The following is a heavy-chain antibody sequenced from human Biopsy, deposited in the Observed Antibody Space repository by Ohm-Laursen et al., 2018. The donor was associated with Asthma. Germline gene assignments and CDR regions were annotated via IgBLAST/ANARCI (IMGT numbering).Heavy chain of an antibody. Sequence: SLRLSCAASGFTVSRDHMFWVRQAPGKGLEWVSVIYSGGTSHTADSVKGRFTISRDNSKNTLYLQMNSLRAEDTAVYYCARGDSSNWSHYYSDYWGQGTLVTVSS. V-gene: IGHV3-53*01. J-gene: IGHJ4*02. CDR2: IYSGGTS. CDR1: GFTVSRDH. CDR3: ARGDSSNWSHYYSDY. D-gene: IGHD3-22*01.